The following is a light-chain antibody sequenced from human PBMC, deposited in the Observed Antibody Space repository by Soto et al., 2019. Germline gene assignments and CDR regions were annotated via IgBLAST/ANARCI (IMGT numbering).Light chain of an antibody. V-gene: IGKV3-15*01. CDR3: QQYNSWPPT. CDR2: GAS. CDR1: QSVSSN. Sequence: EIVMTQSPATLSVPPGERATLSCRASQSVSSNLAWYQQKPGQAPRLLIYGASTRATGIPARFSGSGSGTEFTLTISSLQSEDFAVYYCQQYNSWPPTFGQGTKV. J-gene: IGKJ1*01.